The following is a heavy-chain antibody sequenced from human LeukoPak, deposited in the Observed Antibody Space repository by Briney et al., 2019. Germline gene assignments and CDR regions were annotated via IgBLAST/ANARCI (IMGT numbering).Heavy chain of an antibody. CDR1: GGSISSGGYY. CDR2: IYYSGST. J-gene: IGHJ4*02. CDR3: ARHGAVVVPAAMGWYFDY. D-gene: IGHD2-2*01. Sequence: SETLSLTCTVSGGSISSGGYYWSWIRQHPGKGLEWIGYIYYSGSTYYNPSLKSRVTISVDTSKNQFSLKLNSVTAADTAVYYCARHGAVVVPAAMGWYFDYWGQGTLVTVSS. V-gene: IGHV4-31*03.